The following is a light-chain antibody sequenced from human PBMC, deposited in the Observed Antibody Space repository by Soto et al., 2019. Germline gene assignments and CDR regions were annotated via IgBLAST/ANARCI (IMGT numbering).Light chain of an antibody. J-gene: IGKJ5*01. CDR2: AAS. V-gene: IGKV1-9*01. Sequence: IQLTQSPSSLSASVGDRVTITCRASQGISTYLAWYQQKPGKAPKLLIFAASTLHSGVPSRFSGSGSETDFTLTISSLQPEDFAIYYCQQLNSYPIPFGQGTRLEIK. CDR1: QGISTY. CDR3: QQLNSYPIP.